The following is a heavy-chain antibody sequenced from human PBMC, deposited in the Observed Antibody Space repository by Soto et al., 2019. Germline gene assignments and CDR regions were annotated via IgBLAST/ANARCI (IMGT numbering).Heavy chain of an antibody. CDR2: INQDGSDK. CDR3: ARALGRYYDILTGYYVRAGDAFDI. CDR1: GFTFGSHW. V-gene: IGHV3-7*02. Sequence: GGSLRLSCAASGFTFGSHWMTWVRQAPGKGLEWVANINQDGSDKNHVDSVKGRFTISRDNAKNSLYLQMNSLRAEDTAVYYCARALGRYYDILTGYYVRAGDAFDIWGQGTMVTVSS. D-gene: IGHD3-9*01. J-gene: IGHJ3*02.